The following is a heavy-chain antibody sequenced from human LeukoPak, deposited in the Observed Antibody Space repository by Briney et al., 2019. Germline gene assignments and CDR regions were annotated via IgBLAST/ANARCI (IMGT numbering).Heavy chain of an antibody. D-gene: IGHD6-19*01. J-gene: IGHJ4*02. CDR2: VIPIFGTA. Sequence: PVQVSCKAFCGNFSSYAISLVGQGPGQGLEWMGGVIPIFGTANYAQKFQGRVTITADKSTSTAYMELSRLRSDDTAVYYCARVSFSSGWYLTPFDYWGQGTLVTVSS. CDR3: ARVSFSSGWYLTPFDY. CDR1: CGNFSSYA. V-gene: IGHV1-69*06.